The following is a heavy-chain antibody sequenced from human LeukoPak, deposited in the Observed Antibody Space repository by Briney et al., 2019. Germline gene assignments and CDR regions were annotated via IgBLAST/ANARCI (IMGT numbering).Heavy chain of an antibody. D-gene: IGHD3-10*01. V-gene: IGHV3-23*01. CDR3: AKDPSSGFADGDAFDI. Sequence: PGGSLRLSCAASGLSFSYFAMSWVRQSPGKGLEWVAGINSGGGTTFYLDSVKGRFTISRDNPKTTLFLQMNSLRVDDTAVYFCAKDPSSGFADGDAFDIWGQRTRVTVSS. J-gene: IGHJ3*02. CDR1: GLSFSYFA. CDR2: INSGGGTT.